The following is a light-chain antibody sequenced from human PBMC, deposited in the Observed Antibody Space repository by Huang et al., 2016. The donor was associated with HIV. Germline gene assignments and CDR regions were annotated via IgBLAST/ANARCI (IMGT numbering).Light chain of an antibody. Sequence: DIQMTQSPSSLSASVGDRVTMTCRASQSIDTYLSWYPQMPGKAPKLLIYAASSLQSGVPSRFRGIGSGTEFTLTISSLELEDFATYYCQQSSSSLPFTFGPGTTVDLK. V-gene: IGKV1-39*01. J-gene: IGKJ3*01. CDR3: QQSSSSLPFT. CDR1: QSIDTY. CDR2: AAS.